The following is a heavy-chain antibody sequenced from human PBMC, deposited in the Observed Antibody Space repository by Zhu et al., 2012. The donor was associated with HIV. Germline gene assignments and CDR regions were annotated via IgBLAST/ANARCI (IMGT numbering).Heavy chain of an antibody. V-gene: IGHV4-38-2*02. J-gene: IGHJ3*02. CDR2: IFHTGST. D-gene: IGHD4-17*01. CDR3: ARSTVTTSGAFDI. Sequence: QVQLQESGPGLVKPSETLSLICTVSHYSVSSAYYWGWVRQPPGKGLEWIGNIFHTGSTDSNPSLKSRVSISVDTSKNQFSLKLSSVTPADTASYYCARSTVTTSGAFDIWGQGQWSPSLQ. CDR1: HYSVSSAYY.